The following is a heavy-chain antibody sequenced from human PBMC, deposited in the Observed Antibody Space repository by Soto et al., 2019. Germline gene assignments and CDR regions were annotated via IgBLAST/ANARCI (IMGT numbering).Heavy chain of an antibody. CDR1: GGTFSSYA. Sequence: QVQLVQAGAEVKKPGSSVKVSCKASGGTFSSYAISWVGRAPGQGLEWRGGIIPIYGTANYAQKFQNRVTITAEESTSTASMELSSLTSDDTAVYYCARDVGGCSASSCRHNWFDPWGQGTLVTVSS. J-gene: IGHJ5*02. CDR2: IIPIYGTA. V-gene: IGHV1-69*01. D-gene: IGHD2-15*01. CDR3: ARDVGGCSASSCRHNWFDP.